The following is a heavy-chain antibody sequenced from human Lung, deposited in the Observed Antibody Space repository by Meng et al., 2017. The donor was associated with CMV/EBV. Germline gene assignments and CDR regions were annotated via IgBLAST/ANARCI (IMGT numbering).Heavy chain of an antibody. CDR1: GFTFSSYS. CDR3: ARDYDWLFVFDY. CDR2: ISSSSSTI. Sequence: SCVASGFTFSSYSMNWVRQAPGKGLEWVAYISSSSSTIYYADSVKGRFTISRDNAKNSLYLQLDSLRAGDTAVYYCARDYDWLFVFDYWGQGTLVTVSS. J-gene: IGHJ4*02. D-gene: IGHD3-9*01. V-gene: IGHV3-48*04.